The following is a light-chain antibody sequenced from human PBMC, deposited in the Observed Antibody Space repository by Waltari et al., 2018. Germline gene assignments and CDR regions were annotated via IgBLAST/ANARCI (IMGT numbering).Light chain of an antibody. Sequence: DTHITQSPSSRSASIGDSITITCRASQDIHSSLAWYHQTPGKAPKLLLYAASKLQSGVPSTFSGSGSGTHYTLSITSLQPGDFGTYFCQQYDTTQVTFGQGTKVEIK. CDR1: QDIHSS. CDR2: AAS. CDR3: QQYDTTQVT. J-gene: IGKJ1*01. V-gene: IGKV1-NL1*01.